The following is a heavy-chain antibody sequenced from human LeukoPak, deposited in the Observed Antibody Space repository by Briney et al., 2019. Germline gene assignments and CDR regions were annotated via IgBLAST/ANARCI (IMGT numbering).Heavy chain of an antibody. V-gene: IGHV4-34*01. D-gene: IGHD2-2*02. J-gene: IGHJ4*02. CDR1: GGSFSGYY. CDR3: AKGDQPLLYGGAFDS. Sequence: PSETLSLTCAVYGGSFSGYYWSWIRQPPGKGLEWIGEINHSGSTNYNPSLKSRVTISVDTSKNQFSLKLSSVTAADTAVYYCAKGDQPLLYGGAFDSWGQGTLVTVSS. CDR2: INHSGST.